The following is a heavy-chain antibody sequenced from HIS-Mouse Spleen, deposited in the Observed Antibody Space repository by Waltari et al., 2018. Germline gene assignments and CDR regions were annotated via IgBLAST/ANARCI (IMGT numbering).Heavy chain of an antibody. D-gene: IGHD1-26*01. V-gene: IGHV4-34*01. CDR1: GGSFSGYY. CDR2: INHSGST. CDR3: ARGALRGSYYWGEYFQH. J-gene: IGHJ1*01. Sequence: QVQLQQWGAGLLKPSETLSLTCAVYGGSFSGYYWSWIRQPPGKGLEWLGEINHSGSTNYNPSLKSRVTISVDTSKNQFSLKLSSVTAADTAVYYCARGALRGSYYWGEYFQHWGQGTLVTVSS.